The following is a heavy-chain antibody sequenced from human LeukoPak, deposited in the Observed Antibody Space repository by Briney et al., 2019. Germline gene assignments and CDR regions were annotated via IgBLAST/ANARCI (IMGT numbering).Heavy chain of an antibody. CDR1: GFTLSNAW. J-gene: IGHJ4*02. D-gene: IGHD6-13*01. CDR2: IKSISDGGTT. CDR3: ARVHSSSCLDY. V-gene: IGHV3-15*01. Sequence: GGSLRLSCAASGFTLSNAWMNWVRQTPGKGMEWVGLIKSISDGGTTDYAAPVKGGFTISRDNSKNTLYLQMNSLRAEDTAVYYCARVHSSSCLDYWGQGTLVTVSS.